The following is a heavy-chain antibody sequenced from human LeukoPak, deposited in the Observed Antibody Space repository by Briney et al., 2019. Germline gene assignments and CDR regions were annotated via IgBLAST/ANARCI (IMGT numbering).Heavy chain of an antibody. J-gene: IGHJ4*02. CDR2: IWYDGSNK. CDR1: GFTFSSYG. Sequence: GRSLRLSCAASGFTFSSYGMHWVRQAPGKGLEWVAVIWYDGSNKYYADSVKGRFTISRDNSKNTLYLQMNSLRAEDTAVYYCATSVGYDSSGSPYFDYWGQGTLVTVSS. CDR3: ATSVGYDSSGSPYFDY. V-gene: IGHV3-33*01. D-gene: IGHD3-22*01.